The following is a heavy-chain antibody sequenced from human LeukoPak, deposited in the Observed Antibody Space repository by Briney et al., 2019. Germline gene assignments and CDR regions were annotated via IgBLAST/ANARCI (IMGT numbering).Heavy chain of an antibody. CDR3: ARRYVGSPRYNWFDP. CDR2: INHSGST. Sequence: PSETLSLTCAVYGGSFSGYYWSWIRQPPGKGLEWIGEINHSGSTNYNPSLKSRVTISVDTSKNQFSLKLSSVTAADTAVYYCARRYVGSPRYNWFDPWGQGTLVTVSS. V-gene: IGHV4-34*01. CDR1: GGSFSGYY. J-gene: IGHJ5*02. D-gene: IGHD4-23*01.